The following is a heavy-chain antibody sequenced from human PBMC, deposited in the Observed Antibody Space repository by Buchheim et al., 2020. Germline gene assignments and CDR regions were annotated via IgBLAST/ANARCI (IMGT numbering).Heavy chain of an antibody. CDR1: GFTFSSYA. J-gene: IGHJ6*02. CDR3: AKDKGSGSYYSWNYYYGMDV. Sequence: EVQLLESGGGLVQPGGSLRLSCAASGFTFSSYAMSWVRQAPGKGLEWVSAISGSGGSTYYADSVKGRFTISRDNSKNTLYLQMNSLRAEDTAVYYCAKDKGSGSYYSWNYYYGMDVWGQGTT. D-gene: IGHD3-10*01. V-gene: IGHV3-23*01. CDR2: ISGSGGST.